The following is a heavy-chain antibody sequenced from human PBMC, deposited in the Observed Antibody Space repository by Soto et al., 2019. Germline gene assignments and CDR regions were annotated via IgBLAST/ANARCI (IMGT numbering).Heavy chain of an antibody. V-gene: IGHV4-4*02. CDR3: ARVSHGFEYQDY. CDR1: GGSISSSNW. CDR2: IYHSGST. Sequence: QVQLQESGPGLVKPSGTLSLTCAVSGGSISSSNWWSWVRQPPGKGLEWIGEIYHSGSTYYNPSLKSRVTISADKSKNQFSLKLSSVTAADTAVYYCARVSHGFEYQDYWGQGTLVNVSS. J-gene: IGHJ4*02. D-gene: IGHD5-12*01.